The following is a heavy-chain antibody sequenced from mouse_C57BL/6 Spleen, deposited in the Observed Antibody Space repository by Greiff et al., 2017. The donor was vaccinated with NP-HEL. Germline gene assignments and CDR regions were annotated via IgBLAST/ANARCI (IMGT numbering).Heavy chain of an antibody. CDR3: AKLGDSWYFDV. V-gene: IGHV1-81*01. CDR2: IYPRSGNT. J-gene: IGHJ1*03. CDR1: GYTFTSYG. Sequence: VQLQQSGAELARPGASVKLSCKASGYTFTSYGISWVKQRTGQGLEWIGEIYPRSGNTYYNEKFKGKATLTADKSSSTAYMELRSLTSEDAAVYFCAKLGDSWYFDVWGTGTTVTVSS.